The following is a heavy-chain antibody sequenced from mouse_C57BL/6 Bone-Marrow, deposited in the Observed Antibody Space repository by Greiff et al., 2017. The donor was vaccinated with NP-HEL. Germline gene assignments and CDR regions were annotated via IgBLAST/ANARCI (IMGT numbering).Heavy chain of an antibody. CDR2: INPNYGTT. CDR1: GYSFTDYN. D-gene: IGHD4-1*01. J-gene: IGHJ1*03. V-gene: IGHV1-39*01. CDR3: ARPLTGADWYFDV. Sequence: VHVKQSGPELVKPGASVKISCKASGYSFTDYNMNWVKQSNGKSLEWIGVINPNYGTTSYNQKFKGKATLTVDQSSSTAYMQLNSLTSEDSAVYYCARPLTGADWYFDVWGTGTTVTVSS.